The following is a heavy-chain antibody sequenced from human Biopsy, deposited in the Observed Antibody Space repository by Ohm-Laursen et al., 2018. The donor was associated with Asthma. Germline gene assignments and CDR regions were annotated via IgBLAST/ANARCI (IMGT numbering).Heavy chain of an antibody. Sequence: PSETLSLTCTVSGVSIRSYYWTWIRQPPGKGLEWIGNIHYSGSTYSNPSLKSRVTISVDTSKKQISLRLSSVIAADTAVYYCAGFCSGGNYPDHWGQGTLVTVSS. D-gene: IGHD2-15*01. V-gene: IGHV4-59*01. J-gene: IGHJ4*02. CDR1: GVSIRSYY. CDR3: AGFCSGGNYPDH. CDR2: IHYSGST.